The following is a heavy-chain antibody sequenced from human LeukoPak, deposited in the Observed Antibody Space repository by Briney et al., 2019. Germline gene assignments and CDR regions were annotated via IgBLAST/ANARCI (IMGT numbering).Heavy chain of an antibody. CDR2: IYYSGST. CDR3: ARYCGGDCYHFDY. J-gene: IGHJ4*02. D-gene: IGHD2-21*02. CDR1: GGSISSYY. V-gene: IGHV4-59*01. Sequence: SETLSLTCTVSGGSISSYYWSWIRQPPGKGLEWNGYIYYSGSTNYNPSLKSRVTISVDTSKNQFSLKLSSVTAADTAVYYCARYCGGDCYHFDYWGQGTLVTVSS.